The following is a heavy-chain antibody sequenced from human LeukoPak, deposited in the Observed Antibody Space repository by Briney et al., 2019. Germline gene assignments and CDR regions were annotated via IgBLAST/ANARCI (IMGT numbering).Heavy chain of an antibody. V-gene: IGHV4-61*02. CDR3: AGYSSSWYRRDY. CDR1: GGSISSGSYY. Sequence: SQTLSLTCTVSGGSISSGSYYWSWIRQPAGKGLEWIGRIYTSGSTNYNPSLKSRVTISVDTSKNQFSLKLSSVTAADTAVYYCAGYSSSWYRRDYWGQGTLVTVSS. J-gene: IGHJ4*02. CDR2: IYTSGST. D-gene: IGHD6-13*01.